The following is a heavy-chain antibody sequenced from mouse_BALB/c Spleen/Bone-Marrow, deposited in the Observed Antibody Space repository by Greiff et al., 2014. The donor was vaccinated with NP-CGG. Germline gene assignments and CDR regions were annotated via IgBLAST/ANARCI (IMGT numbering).Heavy chain of an antibody. D-gene: IGHD3-3*01. V-gene: IGHV5-17*02. CDR1: GFTSSSFG. CDR3: TRSGTLGAMDY. Sequence: EVHLVESGGGLVQPGGSRKLSCAASGFTSSSFGMHWVRQAPEKGLEWVAYISSGSSTIYYAETMKGRFTISRDNPKNTLFLQMTSLRSEDTAMYYCTRSGTLGAMDYWGQGTSVTVSS. J-gene: IGHJ4*01. CDR2: ISSGSSTI.